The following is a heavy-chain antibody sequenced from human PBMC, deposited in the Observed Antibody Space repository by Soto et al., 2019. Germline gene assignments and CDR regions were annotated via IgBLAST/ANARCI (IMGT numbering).Heavy chain of an antibody. Sequence: ASVKVSCKASGFTFSDYGLSWVRQAPGQPLEWMGWISGDNINSKYSQKFQGRLTMTTDTSTATASMELKSLTSDDTAVYYCGREGQQLAQEKSYPFTGMDVWGQGTTVT. J-gene: IGHJ6*02. CDR3: GREGQQLAQEKSYPFTGMDV. D-gene: IGHD6-13*01. V-gene: IGHV1-18*01. CDR1: GFTFSDYG. CDR2: ISGDNINS.